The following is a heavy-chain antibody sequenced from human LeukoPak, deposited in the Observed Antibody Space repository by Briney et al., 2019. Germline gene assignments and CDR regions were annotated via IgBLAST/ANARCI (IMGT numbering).Heavy chain of an antibody. CDR1: GYTFTGYY. CDR2: INPNSGGT. V-gene: IGHV1-2*02. CDR3: ARGGWWSSGTLYYYYYGMDV. Sequence: ASVKVSCKASGYTFTGYYMHWARQAPGQGLEWMGWINPNSGGTNYAQKFQGRVTMTRDTSISTAYMELSRLRSDDTAVYYCARGGWWSSGTLYYYYYGMDVWGQGTTVTVSS. J-gene: IGHJ6*02. D-gene: IGHD2-15*01.